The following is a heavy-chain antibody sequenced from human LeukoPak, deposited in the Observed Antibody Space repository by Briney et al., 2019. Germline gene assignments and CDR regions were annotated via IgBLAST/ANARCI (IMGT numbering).Heavy chain of an antibody. D-gene: IGHD6-19*01. CDR2: IRYDGSNK. J-gene: IGHJ4*02. CDR3: AKGFVAVAGNGIDY. V-gene: IGHV3-30*02. CDR1: GFTFSSYG. Sequence: GGSLRLSCAASGFTFSSYGMHWVRQAPGKGLEWVAFIRYDGSNKYYADSVKGRFTISRDNSKNTLYLQMNSLRAEDTAVYYCAKGFVAVAGNGIDYWGQGTLVTVSS.